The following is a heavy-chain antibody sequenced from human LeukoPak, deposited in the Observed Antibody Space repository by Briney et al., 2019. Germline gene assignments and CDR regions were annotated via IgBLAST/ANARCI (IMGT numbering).Heavy chain of an antibody. J-gene: IGHJ5*02. CDR2: INHSGST. CDR3: ATRRGQRYCSGGSCRASWFDP. D-gene: IGHD2-15*01. V-gene: IGHV4-34*01. CDR1: GGSFSGYY. Sequence: SETLSLTCAVYGGSFSGYYWSWIRQPPGKGLEWIGEINHSGSTNYNPSLKSRVTISVDTSKNQFSLKLSSVTAADTAVYYCATRRGQRYCSGGSCRASWFDPWGQGTLVTVSS.